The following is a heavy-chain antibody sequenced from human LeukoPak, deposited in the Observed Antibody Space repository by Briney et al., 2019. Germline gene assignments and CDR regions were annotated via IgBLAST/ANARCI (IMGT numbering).Heavy chain of an antibody. CDR2: IYSGGST. V-gene: IGHV3-53*01. J-gene: IGHJ3*02. CDR3: ARGHNWNDRGAFDI. Sequence: PGGSLRLSCAASAFTVSSNYMSWVRQAPGKGLEWVSAIYSGGSTYYADSVKGRFTISRDNSKNTLYLQMNSLRAEGTAVYYCARGHNWNDRGAFDIWGQGTMVTVSS. D-gene: IGHD1-1*01. CDR1: AFTVSSNY.